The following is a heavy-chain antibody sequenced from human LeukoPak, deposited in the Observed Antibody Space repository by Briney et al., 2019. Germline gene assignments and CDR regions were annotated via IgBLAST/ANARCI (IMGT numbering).Heavy chain of an antibody. J-gene: IGHJ4*02. CDR3: ARGGKVARFLEWLFSDPVGPRFDY. CDR1: GYTFTSYY. V-gene: IGHV1-46*01. CDR2: INPSGGST. D-gene: IGHD3-3*01. Sequence: ASVKVSCKASGYTFTSYYMHWVRQAPGQGLEWMGIINPSGGSTSYAQKFQGRVTMTRDMSTSTVYMELSSLRSEDTAVYYCARGGKVARFLEWLFSDPVGPRFDYWGQGTLVTVSS.